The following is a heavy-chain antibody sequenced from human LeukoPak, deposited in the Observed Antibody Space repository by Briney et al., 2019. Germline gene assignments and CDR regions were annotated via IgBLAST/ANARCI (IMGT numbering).Heavy chain of an antibody. V-gene: IGHV3-21*01. Sequence: GGSLRLSCAASGFTFSSYGMQWIRQAPGKGLEWVSSIGGSSSSLYYAESVKGRFTISRDNARNSLYLQMNSLRAEDTAVYYCAKEAGQDFGALDAFDVWGQGTMVTVSS. CDR2: IGGSSSSL. D-gene: IGHD4-17*01. J-gene: IGHJ3*01. CDR1: GFTFSSYG. CDR3: AKEAGQDFGALDAFDV.